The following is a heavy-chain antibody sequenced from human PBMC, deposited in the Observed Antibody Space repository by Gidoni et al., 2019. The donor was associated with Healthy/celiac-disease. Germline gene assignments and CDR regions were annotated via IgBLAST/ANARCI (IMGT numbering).Heavy chain of an antibody. J-gene: IGHJ4*02. Sequence: EVQLVESGGGLVQPGRSLRLSCAASGFTFDDYAPALPPLPPSRASPRASYTLEWVSGISWNSGSIGYADSVKGRFTISRDNAKNSLYLQMNSLRAEDTALYYCAKQDSGYDSRAFDYWGQGTLVTVSS. CDR3: AKQDSGYDSRAFDY. CDR1: GFTFDDYA. CDR2: ISWNSGSI. V-gene: IGHV3-9*01. D-gene: IGHD5-12*01.